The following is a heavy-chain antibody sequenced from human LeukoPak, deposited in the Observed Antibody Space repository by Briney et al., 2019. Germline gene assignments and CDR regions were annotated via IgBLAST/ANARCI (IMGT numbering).Heavy chain of an antibody. D-gene: IGHD1-26*01. CDR2: IYYTGST. Sequence: SETLSLTCTVSGGSISTYYWSWIRQPPGKGLEWIGYIYYTGSTSYNPSLKSRVTMSLDASKNQFSLELNSVTPADTAVYCCARGGNYWPQWWFDPWGRGTLVSVSS. V-gene: IGHV4-59*01. J-gene: IGHJ5*02. CDR3: ARGGNYWPQWWFDP. CDR1: GGSISTYY.